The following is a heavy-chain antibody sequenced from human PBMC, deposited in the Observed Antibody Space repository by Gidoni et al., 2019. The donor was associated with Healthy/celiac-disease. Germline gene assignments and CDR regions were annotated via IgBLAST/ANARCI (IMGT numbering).Heavy chain of an antibody. V-gene: IGHV4-34*01. CDR1: GGSFSGYY. Sequence: QVQLQQWGAGLLKPSETLSLTCAVYGGSFSGYYLSWIRQPPGKGLEWIGEINHSGSTNYNPSLKSRVTISVDTSKNQFSLKLSSVTAADTAVYYCARGDKVVPAARKAARLWFDYWGQGTLVTVSS. CDR2: INHSGST. J-gene: IGHJ4*02. D-gene: IGHD2-2*01. CDR3: ARGDKVVPAARKAARLWFDY.